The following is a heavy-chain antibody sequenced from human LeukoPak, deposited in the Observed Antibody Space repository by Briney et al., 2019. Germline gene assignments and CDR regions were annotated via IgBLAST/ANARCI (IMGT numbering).Heavy chain of an antibody. J-gene: IGHJ4*02. Sequence: GRSLRLSCAASGFTFSSYDIHWVRQAPGKGLEWVAVISYDGSNKFYADSVKGRFTISRDNSKNTLSLQMNSLRAEDTAVYYRANLPSYWGQGTLVTVSS. D-gene: IGHD2-2*01. V-gene: IGHV3-30*18. CDR3: ANLPSY. CDR2: ISYDGSNK. CDR1: GFTFSSYD.